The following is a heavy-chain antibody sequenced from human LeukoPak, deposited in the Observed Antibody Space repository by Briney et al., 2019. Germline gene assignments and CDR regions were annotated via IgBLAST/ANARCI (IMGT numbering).Heavy chain of an antibody. CDR2: IYSGGST. CDR1: GFAFSSNY. V-gene: IGHV3-66*01. Sequence: GSLRVSCAASGFAFSSNYMSWVRQAPGKGLEWVSVIYSGGSTYYADSVKGRFTISRDNSKNTLYLQMNSLRAEDTAVYYCARGLGDYGMDVWGQGTTVTVSS. CDR3: ARGLGDYGMDV. D-gene: IGHD3-16*01. J-gene: IGHJ6*02.